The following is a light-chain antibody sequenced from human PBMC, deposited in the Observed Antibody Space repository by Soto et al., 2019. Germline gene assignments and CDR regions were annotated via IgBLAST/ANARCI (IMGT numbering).Light chain of an antibody. Sequence: EIVLTQSPGTLSLSQGERATLSCRASQSLSTGYLAWYQQKPGQAPRLLIYAASTRATGIPDRFSGSGSGTDCTLTISRLGPEDLAVYYCQQYDSSSYTCGQGTKLEIK. CDR1: QSLSTGY. CDR3: QQYDSSSYT. J-gene: IGKJ2*01. V-gene: IGKV3-20*01. CDR2: AAS.